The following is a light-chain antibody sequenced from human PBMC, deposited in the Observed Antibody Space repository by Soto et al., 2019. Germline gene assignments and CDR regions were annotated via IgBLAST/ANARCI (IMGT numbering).Light chain of an antibody. Sequence: DIVVTQSPLSLPGTPGEPASISWRSIRSLLHSNGYNYLDWYLQKPGQSPQPLIYLGSNRASGVPDRFSGSGSGTDFTLKISRVEAEDVGVYYCMQPLQSWTFGQGTKV. V-gene: IGKV2-28*01. CDR1: RSLLHSNGYNY. CDR3: MQPLQSWT. CDR2: LGS. J-gene: IGKJ1*01.